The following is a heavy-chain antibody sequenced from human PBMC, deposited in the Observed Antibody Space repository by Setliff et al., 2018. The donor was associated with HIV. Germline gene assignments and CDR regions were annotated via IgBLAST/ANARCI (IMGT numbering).Heavy chain of an antibody. CDR2: ISAYNGNT. J-gene: IGHJ3*02. CDR1: GHTFTDYA. CDR3: ARDTPVGAFDI. V-gene: IGHV1-18*01. Sequence: EASVKVSCKASGHTFTDYAMHWVRQAPGQSLEWMGWISAYNGNTNYAQKLQGRVTMTTDTSTSTAYMELRSLRSDDTAVYYCARDTPVGAFDIWGRGTMVTVSS.